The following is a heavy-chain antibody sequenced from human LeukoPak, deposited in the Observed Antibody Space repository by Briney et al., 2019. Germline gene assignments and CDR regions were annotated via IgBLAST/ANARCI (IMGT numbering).Heavy chain of an antibody. CDR3: AVAATGRGDFDS. CDR1: GFTFSSYW. CDR2: MNQDGSEK. D-gene: IGHD6-13*01. V-gene: IGHV3-7*01. Sequence: GGPLRLSCAASGFTFSSYWMSWVRQAPGKGLEWLANMNQDGSEKYYVDSVKGRFTISRDNAKNSLYLQMNSLRAEDTAVYYCAVAATGRGDFDSWGQGTQVTVSS. J-gene: IGHJ4*02.